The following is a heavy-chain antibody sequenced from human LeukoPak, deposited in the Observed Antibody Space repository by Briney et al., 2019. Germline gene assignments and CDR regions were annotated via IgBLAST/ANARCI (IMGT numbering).Heavy chain of an antibody. D-gene: IGHD3-3*01. J-gene: IGHJ4*02. V-gene: IGHV1-69*13. CDR2: IITISDTA. CDR1: GGTFSSYA. Sequence: ASVKVSCKASGGTFSSYAISWVRQAPGKGLEWMGGIITISDTAKYAQKLQGRVTITADESTSTAYMELSSLRSEDTAVYYCARGAGPTLEWFFVHWGQGTLVTVSS. CDR3: ARGAGPTLEWFFVH.